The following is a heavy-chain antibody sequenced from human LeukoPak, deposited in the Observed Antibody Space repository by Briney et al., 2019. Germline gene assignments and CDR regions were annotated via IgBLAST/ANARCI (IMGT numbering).Heavy chain of an antibody. Sequence: QPGGSLRLPCAASGFTFSSYAMSWVRQAPGEGLEWVSAISGSGGSTYYADSVKGRFTISRDNSKNTLYLQMNSLRAEDTAVYYCAKPHCGGDCYGPDYWGQGTLVTVSS. V-gene: IGHV3-23*01. CDR2: ISGSGGST. CDR3: AKPHCGGDCYGPDY. CDR1: GFTFSSYA. J-gene: IGHJ4*02. D-gene: IGHD2-21*02.